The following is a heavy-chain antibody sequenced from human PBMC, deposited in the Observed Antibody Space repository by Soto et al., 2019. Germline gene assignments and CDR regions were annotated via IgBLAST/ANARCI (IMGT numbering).Heavy chain of an antibody. Sequence: GASVKVSCKASGYTFTSYGISWVRQAPGQGLEWMGWISAYNGNTNYAQKLQGRVTMTTDTSTSTAYMELRSLRSDDTAVYYCARDRSCSSTSCYNYYYGMDVWGQGTTVTVS. CDR2: ISAYNGNT. V-gene: IGHV1-18*01. J-gene: IGHJ6*02. D-gene: IGHD2-2*02. CDR3: ARDRSCSSTSCYNYYYGMDV. CDR1: GYTFTSYG.